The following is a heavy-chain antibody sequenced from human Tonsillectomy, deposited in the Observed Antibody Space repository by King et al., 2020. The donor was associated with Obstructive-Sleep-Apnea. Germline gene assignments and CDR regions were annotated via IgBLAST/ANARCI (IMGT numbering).Heavy chain of an antibody. D-gene: IGHD3-22*01. CDR1: GFTFSSYA. J-gene: IGHJ5*02. V-gene: IGHV3-23*04. CDR3: AKWSYYYDSSGYYNNWFDP. CDR2: ISGSGGST. Sequence: VQLVESGGGLVQPGGSLRLSCAASGFTFSSYAMSWVRQAPRKGLEWVSAISGSGGSTYYADSVKGRFTISRDNSKNTLYLQMNSLRAEDTAVYYCAKWSYYYDSSGYYNNWFDPWGQGTLVTVSS.